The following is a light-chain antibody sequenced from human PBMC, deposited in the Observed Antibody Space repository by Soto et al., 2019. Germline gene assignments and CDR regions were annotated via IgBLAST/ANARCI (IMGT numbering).Light chain of an antibody. J-gene: IGLJ1*01. CDR2: TTN. V-gene: IGLV1-44*01. CDR1: SSNIGTSS. Sequence: QSVLNQPHSASGTPGQRVTISCSGSSSNIGTSSVHWFQQLPGTAPKLLISTTNQRPSGVPERFSGSKSGTSASLAISGLQSEDEADYYCAAWDDSLNVHVFGTGTKVTVL. CDR3: AAWDDSLNVHV.